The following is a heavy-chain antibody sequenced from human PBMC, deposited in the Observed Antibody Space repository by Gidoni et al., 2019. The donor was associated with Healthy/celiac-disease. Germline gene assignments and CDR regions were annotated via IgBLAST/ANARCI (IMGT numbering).Heavy chain of an antibody. J-gene: IGHJ4*02. CDR3: AKDRGLYYYDSSGPRGYFDY. CDR1: GFPFDDYA. D-gene: IGHD3-22*01. Sequence: EVQLVASGGGLVQPVRSLRLSCAASGFPFDDYAMHWVRPAPGKGLEWGSGIRWNSGSIGYADLVKGRFTISRDNAKNALYLQMNSLRAEDTALYYCAKDRGLYYYDSSGPRGYFDYWGQGTLVTVSS. V-gene: IGHV3-9*01. CDR2: IRWNSGSI.